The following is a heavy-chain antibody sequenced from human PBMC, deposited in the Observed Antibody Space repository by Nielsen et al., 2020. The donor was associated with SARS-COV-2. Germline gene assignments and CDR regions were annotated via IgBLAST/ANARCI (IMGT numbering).Heavy chain of an antibody. J-gene: IGHJ4*02. CDR1: GFTFDDYG. Sequence: GESLKISCAASGFTFDDYGMSWVRQAPGKGLEWVSGINWNGGSTGYADSVKGRFTISRDNAKNSLYLQMNSLRAEDTALYHCARVYYDSSGYYCGRFDYWGQGTLVTVSS. CDR3: ARVYYDSSGYYCGRFDY. D-gene: IGHD3-22*01. V-gene: IGHV3-20*01. CDR2: INWNGGST.